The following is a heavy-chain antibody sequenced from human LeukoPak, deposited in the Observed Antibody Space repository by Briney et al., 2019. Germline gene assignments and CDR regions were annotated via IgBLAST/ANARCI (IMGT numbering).Heavy chain of an antibody. D-gene: IGHD4-17*01. CDR2: INPNSGGT. Sequence: ASVKVSCKASGDTFTGYYMHWVRQAPGQGLEWMGWINPNSGGTNYAQKFQGRDTMTRDTSISTAYMELSRLRSDDTAVYYCTRDLLYGDYAYFDYWGQGTLVTVSS. CDR1: GDTFTGYY. J-gene: IGHJ4*02. V-gene: IGHV1-2*02. CDR3: TRDLLYGDYAYFDY.